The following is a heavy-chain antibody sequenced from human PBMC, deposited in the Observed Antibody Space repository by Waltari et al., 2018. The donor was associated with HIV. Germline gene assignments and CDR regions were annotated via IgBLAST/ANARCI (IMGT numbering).Heavy chain of an antibody. CDR3: ASSGWDSSGYLDY. CDR2: ISYDGSNK. Sequence: QVQLVESGGGVVQPGRSLRLSCAASGFPFSSYGMHCVRPAPGKGLEWVAVISYDGSNKYYADSVKGRFTISRDNSKNTLYLQMNSLRAEDTAVYYCASSGWDSSGYLDYWGQGTLVTVSS. J-gene: IGHJ4*02. D-gene: IGHD3-22*01. CDR1: GFPFSSYG. V-gene: IGHV3-30*03.